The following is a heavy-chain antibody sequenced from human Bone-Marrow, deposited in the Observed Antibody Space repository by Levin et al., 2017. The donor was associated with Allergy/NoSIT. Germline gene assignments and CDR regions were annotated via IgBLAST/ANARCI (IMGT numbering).Heavy chain of an antibody. D-gene: IGHD6-19*01. CDR1: GFTFSSYA. CDR2: ISYDGSNK. Sequence: GGSLRLSCAASGFTFSSYAMHWVRQAPGKGLEWVAVISYDGSNKYYADSVKGRFTISRDNSKNTLYLQMNSLRAEDTAVYYCARVSGIAVAGTLDYWGQGTLVTVSS. J-gene: IGHJ4*02. V-gene: IGHV3-30-3*01. CDR3: ARVSGIAVAGTLDY.